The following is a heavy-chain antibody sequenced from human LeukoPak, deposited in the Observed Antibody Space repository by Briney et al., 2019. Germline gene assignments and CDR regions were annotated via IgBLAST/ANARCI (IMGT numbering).Heavy chain of an antibody. CDR2: ITSSGGDT. V-gene: IGHV3-23*01. D-gene: IGHD4-17*01. J-gene: IGHJ4*02. CDR1: GFTFSSYA. CDR3: AKADYGDYAFDY. Sequence: PGGSLRLSCTASGFTFSSYAMSWVRQAPGKGLEWVSSITSSGGDTYYADSVKGRFPMSRDNSKNTLYLQLDSLRVEDTAVYYCAKADYGDYAFDYWGQGTLVTVSS.